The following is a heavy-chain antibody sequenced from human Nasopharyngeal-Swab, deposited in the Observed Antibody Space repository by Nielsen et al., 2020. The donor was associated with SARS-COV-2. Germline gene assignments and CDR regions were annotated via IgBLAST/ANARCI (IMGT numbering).Heavy chain of an antibody. CDR2: IYSGGST. CDR3: VKQTPYTD. J-gene: IGHJ4*02. Sequence: GESLKISCAASGLTVSSNYMSWVRQAPGKGLEWVSVIYSGGSTYYADSVKGRFTISRDNAKNTLYLQMSSLGPEDTAVYYCVKQTPYTDWGQGTLVTVSS. V-gene: IGHV3-66*04. CDR1: GLTVSSNY.